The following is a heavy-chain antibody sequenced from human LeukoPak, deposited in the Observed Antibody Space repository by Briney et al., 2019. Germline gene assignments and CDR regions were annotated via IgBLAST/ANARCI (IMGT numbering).Heavy chain of an antibody. CDR1: GFTFSSYG. CDR2: ISYDGSNK. J-gene: IGHJ4*02. V-gene: IGHV3-30*18. CDR3: AKGGSNNWSFDN. D-gene: IGHD1-1*01. Sequence: GGSLRLSCAASGFTFSSYGMHWVRQAPGKGLEWVVVISYDGSNKYYADSVKGRFTISRDNSKNTLYLQMNSLRAEDTAVYYCAKGGSNNWSFDNWGQGTLVTVSS.